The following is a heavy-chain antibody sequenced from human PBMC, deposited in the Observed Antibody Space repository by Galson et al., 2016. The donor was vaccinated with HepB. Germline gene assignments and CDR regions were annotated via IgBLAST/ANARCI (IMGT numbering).Heavy chain of an antibody. CDR2: INHSGST. D-gene: IGHD3-10*01. CDR3: ARGRTRLLWFGSSRGFDP. V-gene: IGHV4-34*01. CDR1: GGSFSGYY. J-gene: IGHJ5*02. Sequence: ETLSLTCAVYGGSFSGYYWSWIRQPPGKGLEWIGEINHSGSTNYNPSLKSRVTISVDTSKNQFSLKLSPVTAADTAVYYCARGRTRLLWFGSSRGFDPWGQGTLVTVSS.